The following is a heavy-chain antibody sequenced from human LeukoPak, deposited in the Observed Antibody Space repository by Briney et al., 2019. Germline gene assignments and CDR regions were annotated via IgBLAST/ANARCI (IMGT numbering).Heavy chain of an antibody. CDR3: ARSRPLRGVTVDY. Sequence: PGTSLRLSCAASGFTFSDYGMHWVRQAPGKGLEWVAVLSSGGSHEYFADSVKGRFTISRDNAKNSLYLQMNSLRDEDTAVYYCARSRPLRGVTVDYWGQGTLVTVSS. V-gene: IGHV3-30*03. CDR2: LSSGGSHE. J-gene: IGHJ4*02. D-gene: IGHD3-10*01. CDR1: GFTFSDYG.